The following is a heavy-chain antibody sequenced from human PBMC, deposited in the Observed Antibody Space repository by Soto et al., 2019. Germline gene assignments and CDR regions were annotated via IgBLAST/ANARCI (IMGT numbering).Heavy chain of an antibody. V-gene: IGHV1-8*01. CDR3: ARVAVAARPRWYNWFDP. CDR2: MNPNSGET. D-gene: IGHD2-15*01. J-gene: IGHJ5*02. Sequence: VKVSCKTSGYTFTDXXXNWVRQATGQGLEWIGWMNPNSGETGYAQKFQGRVTMTRSASLSTAYLELSSLRSEDTAVYYCARVAVAARPRWYNWFDPWGQGTLVTV. CDR1: GYTFTDXX.